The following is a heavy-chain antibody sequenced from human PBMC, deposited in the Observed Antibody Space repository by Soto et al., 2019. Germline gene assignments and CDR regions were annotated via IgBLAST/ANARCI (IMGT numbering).Heavy chain of an antibody. J-gene: IGHJ4*02. CDR2: ISYDGTNT. Sequence: QVQLVESGGGVVQPGRSLRLSCAASGFTFSSYGMHWVRQAPGKGLEWVAVISYDGTNTYYADSVKGRFTISRDNSKRTLYLQMNSLRAEDTAVYYCAKDRGWSSSWYASTLGYWGQGTLVAVSS. V-gene: IGHV3-30*18. CDR3: AKDRGWSSSWYASTLGY. CDR1: GFTFSSYG. D-gene: IGHD6-13*01.